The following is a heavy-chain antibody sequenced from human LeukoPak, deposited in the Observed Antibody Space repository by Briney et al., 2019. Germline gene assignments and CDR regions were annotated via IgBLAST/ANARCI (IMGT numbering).Heavy chain of an antibody. CDR3: ARVRSSLSDAFDI. V-gene: IGHV3-21*01. CDR2: ISSSSSYI. Sequence: PGGSLRLSCAASGFTFSSYSMNWVRQAPGKGLEWVSSISSSSSYIYYADSVKGRFTISRDNAKNSLYLQMNSLRAEDTAVYYRARVRSSLSDAFDIWGQGTMVTVSS. CDR1: GFTFSSYS. J-gene: IGHJ3*02. D-gene: IGHD6-6*01.